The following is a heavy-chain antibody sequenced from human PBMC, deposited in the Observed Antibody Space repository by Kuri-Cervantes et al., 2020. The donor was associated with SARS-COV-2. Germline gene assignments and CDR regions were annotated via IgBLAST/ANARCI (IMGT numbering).Heavy chain of an antibody. CDR1: GGSFSGYY. CDR2: INHSGSV. D-gene: IGHD3-3*01. V-gene: IGHV4-34*01. CDR3: ARGAHHIRFRGEIDY. J-gene: IGHJ4*02. Sequence: SETLSLTCAVYGGSFSGYYWSWIRQPPGKGLEWIGEINHSGSVNYNPSLRSRVTISVDRSKNQFSLKLSPVTAADTALYYCARGAHHIRFRGEIDYWSQGALVTVSS.